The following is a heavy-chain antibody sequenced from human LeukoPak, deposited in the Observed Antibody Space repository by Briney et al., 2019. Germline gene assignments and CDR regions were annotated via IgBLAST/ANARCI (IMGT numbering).Heavy chain of an antibody. J-gene: IGHJ3*02. Sequence: GGSLRLSCAASGFTFSSYAMSWVRQAPGKGLEWVSAISGSGGSTYYADSVKGRFTISRDNSKNTLYLQMNSLRAEDTAVYYCAKDWSSREGVLIGVVIDAFDIWGQGTMVTVSS. CDR2: ISGSGGST. CDR3: AKDWSSREGVLIGVVIDAFDI. D-gene: IGHD3-3*01. V-gene: IGHV3-23*01. CDR1: GFTFSSYA.